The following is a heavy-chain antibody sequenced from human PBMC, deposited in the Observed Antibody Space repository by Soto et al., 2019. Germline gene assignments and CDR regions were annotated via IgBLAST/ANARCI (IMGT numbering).Heavy chain of an antibody. CDR2: VNHNGRN. Sequence: LTCDVYGGSFSGYFWNWIRQSPGKGLEWIGKVNHNGRNNYNPSLKSRVTISLDMSKKQISLKLTSVTAADTAVYYCARGGSSDWQVAFDFWGQGTMVTVSS. CDR1: GGSFSGYF. V-gene: IGHV4-34*01. J-gene: IGHJ3*01. D-gene: IGHD6-19*01. CDR3: ARGGSSDWQVAFDF.